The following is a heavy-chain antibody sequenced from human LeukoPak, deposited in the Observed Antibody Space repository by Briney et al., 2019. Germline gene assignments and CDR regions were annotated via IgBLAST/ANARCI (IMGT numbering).Heavy chain of an antibody. Sequence: KASETLSLTCTVSGDTISGYFWSWIRQTPGKGLEWIGYVHYSGATNYNPSLKSRVTMSVDTSKDQFSLKLNSVNAADTAMYYCARHRSPPESFHHWGQGTLVTVSS. J-gene: IGHJ1*01. CDR1: GDTISGYF. D-gene: IGHD1-14*01. V-gene: IGHV4-59*08. CDR2: VHYSGAT. CDR3: ARHRSPPESFHH.